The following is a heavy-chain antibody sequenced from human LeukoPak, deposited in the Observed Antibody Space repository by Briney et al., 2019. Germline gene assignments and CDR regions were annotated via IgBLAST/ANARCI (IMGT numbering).Heavy chain of an antibody. J-gene: IGHJ4*02. CDR3: ARDPLGGDSSGYLD. CDR1: GGSISSGDYY. D-gene: IGHD3-22*01. CDR2: IYYSGST. Sequence: MTSETLSLTCTVSGGSISSGDYYWSWIRQPPGKGLEWIGYIYYSGSTYYNPSLKSRVTISVDTSKNQFSLKLSSVTAADTAVYYCARDPLGGDSSGYLDWGQGTLVTVSS. V-gene: IGHV4-30-4*01.